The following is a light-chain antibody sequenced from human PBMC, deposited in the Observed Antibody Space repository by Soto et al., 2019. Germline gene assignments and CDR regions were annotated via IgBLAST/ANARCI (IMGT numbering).Light chain of an antibody. V-gene: IGLV2-14*01. CDR3: SSYTSSSTVV. Sequence: QSALTQPASVSGSPGQAITISCTGTSSDVGTYNYVSWYQQHPGKVPNLMIYDVNNRPSGVSNRFSGSKTGNTASLTISGLQAEDEADYYCSSYTSSSTVVFGGGTKVTVL. CDR2: DVN. CDR1: SSDVGTYNY. J-gene: IGLJ2*01.